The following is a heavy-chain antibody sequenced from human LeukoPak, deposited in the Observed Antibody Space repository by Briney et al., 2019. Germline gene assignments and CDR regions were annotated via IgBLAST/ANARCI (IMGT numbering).Heavy chain of an antibody. CDR2: INDDAKNT. CDR3: AKRVAYGSSAVYFDS. V-gene: IGHV3-23*01. Sequence: GGSLRLSCAASGFTFGTYAMNWVRQAPGKGLEWVLAINDDAKNTFYADSVKGRFTISRDNSKNTLYLQMSSLRVEDTAIYYCAKRVAYGSSAVYFDSWGQGTLVTVSS. J-gene: IGHJ4*02. D-gene: IGHD6-6*01. CDR1: GFTFGTYA.